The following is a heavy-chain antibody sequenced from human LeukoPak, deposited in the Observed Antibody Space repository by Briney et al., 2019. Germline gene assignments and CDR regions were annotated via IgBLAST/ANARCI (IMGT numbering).Heavy chain of an antibody. J-gene: IGHJ4*02. CDR1: GGTFSSYA. CDR3: ATDQYYYGSGSR. CDR2: IIPILGIA. V-gene: IGHV1-69*04. Sequence: SVKVSCKASGGTFSSYAISWVRQAPGQGLEWMGRIIPILGIANYAQKFQGRVTMTEDTSTDTAYMELSSLRSEDTAVYYCATDQYYYGSGSRWGQGTLVTVSS. D-gene: IGHD3-10*01.